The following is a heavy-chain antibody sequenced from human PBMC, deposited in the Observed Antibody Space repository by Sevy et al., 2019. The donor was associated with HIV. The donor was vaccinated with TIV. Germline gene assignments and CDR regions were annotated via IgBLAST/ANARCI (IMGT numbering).Heavy chain of an antibody. V-gene: IGHV3-66*02. CDR1: GFTVSSNY. J-gene: IGHJ3*02. D-gene: IGHD2-8*01. Sequence: GGSLRLSCAAAGFTVSSNYMNWVRQAPGKGLEWVSIIYTDGSTYYADSVKGRFIIFRDNSKNTLYLQMSRLRANDTAVYFCSMAPGYLSFVRGAFDMWVQGTVFTVSS. CDR3: SMAPGYLSFVRGAFDM. CDR2: IYTDGST.